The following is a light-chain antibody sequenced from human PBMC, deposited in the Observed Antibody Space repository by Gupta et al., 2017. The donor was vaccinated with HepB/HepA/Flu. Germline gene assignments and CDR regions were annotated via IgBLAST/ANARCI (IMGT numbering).Light chain of an antibody. CDR1: RSDVGGYNY. V-gene: IGLV2-14*03. CDR3: SSYTSSSTLVV. CDR2: DVS. J-gene: IGLJ2*01. Sequence: QSALTQPASVSGSPGQSITISCTGTRSDVGGYNYVSWYQQHPGKAPKLMIYDVSNRPSGVSNRFPGSKSGNTASLTISGLQAEDEADYYCSSYTSSSTLVVFGGGTKLTVL.